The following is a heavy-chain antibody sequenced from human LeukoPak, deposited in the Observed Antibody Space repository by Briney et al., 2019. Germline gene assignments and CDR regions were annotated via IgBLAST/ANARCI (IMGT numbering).Heavy chain of an antibody. CDR1: GFTFSSYW. D-gene: IGHD4-11*01. CDR3: ASWGYSKGYYMEV. J-gene: IGHJ6*03. Sequence: GGSLRLSCAASGFTFSSYWMHWVRQAPGKGLVWVSRINSDGSSTSYADSVKGRFTISRDNAKNTLYLQMNSLRAEDTAVYCCASWGYSKGYYMEVWGKGTTVTVSS. CDR2: INSDGSST. V-gene: IGHV3-74*01.